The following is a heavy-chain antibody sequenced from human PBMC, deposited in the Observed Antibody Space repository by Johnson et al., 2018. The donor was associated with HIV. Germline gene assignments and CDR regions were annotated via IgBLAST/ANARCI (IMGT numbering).Heavy chain of an antibody. CDR2: VSYHGSNK. Sequence: QVQLVESGGGVVQPGRSLRLSCAASGFTFRSYAMHWVRQTPGKGLEWVAVVSYHGSNKYYADSVKGRFTISRDNSKNTLYMQMNSLRAEDTAVYYCARLGYCSGGSCYASDAFDIWGQGTMVTVSS. D-gene: IGHD2-15*01. J-gene: IGHJ3*02. V-gene: IGHV3-30-3*01. CDR3: ARLGYCSGGSCYASDAFDI. CDR1: GFTFRSYA.